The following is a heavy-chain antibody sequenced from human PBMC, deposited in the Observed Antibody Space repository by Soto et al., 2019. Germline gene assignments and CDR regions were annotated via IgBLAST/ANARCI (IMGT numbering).Heavy chain of an antibody. V-gene: IGHV1-8*01. CDR3: ARERAYDSSGYPFTSTTTTGGMDV. J-gene: IGHJ6*02. Sequence: ASVKVSCKASGYTFTSYDINWGRQATGQGLEWMGWMNPNSGNTGYAQKFQGRVTMTRNTSISTAYMELSSLRSEDTAVYYCARERAYDSSGYPFTSTTTTGGMDVWGQGTTVTVSS. CDR1: GYTFTSYD. CDR2: MNPNSGNT. D-gene: IGHD3-22*01.